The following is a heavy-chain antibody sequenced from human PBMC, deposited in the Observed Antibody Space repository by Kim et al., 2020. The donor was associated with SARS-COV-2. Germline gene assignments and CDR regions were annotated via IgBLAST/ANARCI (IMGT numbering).Heavy chain of an antibody. Sequence: SETLSLTCTVSGGSISSGGYYWSWIRQHPGKGLEWIGYIYYSGSTYYNPSLKSRVTISVDTSKNQFSLKLSSVTAADTAVYYCARGQLLFDPSTDNWFDPWGQGTLVTVSS. CDR1: GGSISSGGYY. J-gene: IGHJ5*02. CDR3: ARGQLLFDPSTDNWFDP. V-gene: IGHV4-31*03. D-gene: IGHD2-2*01. CDR2: IYYSGST.